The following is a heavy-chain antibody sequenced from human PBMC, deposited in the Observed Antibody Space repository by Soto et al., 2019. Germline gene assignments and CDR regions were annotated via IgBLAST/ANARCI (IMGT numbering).Heavy chain of an antibody. CDR2: IFYGGST. Sequence: QVQLQESGPGLVKPSETLSLTCTVSGGSMNSYYWSWIRQPPGKGLEWIGYIFYGGSTNYNPSLKGRVTISLDTSKNQFSLRLSSVTAADTAVYYCARSGSLAPPPLWGQGTLVTVSS. CDR1: GGSMNSYY. CDR3: ARSGSLAPPPL. D-gene: IGHD6-25*01. V-gene: IGHV4-59*01. J-gene: IGHJ4*02.